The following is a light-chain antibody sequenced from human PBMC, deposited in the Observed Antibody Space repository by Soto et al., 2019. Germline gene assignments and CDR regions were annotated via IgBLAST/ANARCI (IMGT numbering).Light chain of an antibody. V-gene: IGLV1-51*01. J-gene: IGLJ3*02. CDR2: DNN. Sequence: QPVLTQPPSVSAAPGQKVTISCSGSSSNIGSNFVSWYRQLPGTAPKLLIYDNNKRPSGIPDRFSGSKSGTSATLDITGLQTGDEADYYCGTWDSSLSAWVFGGGTKLTVL. CDR3: GTWDSSLSAWV. CDR1: SSNIGSNF.